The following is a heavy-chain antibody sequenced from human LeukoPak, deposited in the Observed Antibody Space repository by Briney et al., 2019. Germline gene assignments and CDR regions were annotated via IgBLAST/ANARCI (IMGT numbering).Heavy chain of an antibody. V-gene: IGHV3-7*01. D-gene: IGHD3-16*02. CDR1: GFTFGSYW. CDR3: ARIWGSYRYFDY. Sequence: PGGSLRLSCAASGFTFGSYWMTWVRQAPAKGLNWLANIKPDGSEKYYLDSVKGRFTISRDNAKNSLYLQMNSLRAEDTAVYFCARIWGSYRYFDYWGQGTLVTVSS. J-gene: IGHJ4*02. CDR2: IKPDGSEK.